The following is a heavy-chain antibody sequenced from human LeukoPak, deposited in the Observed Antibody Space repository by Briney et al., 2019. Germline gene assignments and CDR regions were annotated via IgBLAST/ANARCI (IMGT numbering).Heavy chain of an antibody. D-gene: IGHD2-2*01. V-gene: IGHV3-64*01. CDR3: ARVAGHCSSTSCENDY. Sequence: GGSLRLSCAASGFTFSSYAMHWVRQAPGKGLEYASAISSNGGSTYYANSVRGRFTISRDNSKNTLYLQMGSLKAEDMAVYYCARVAGHCSSTSCENDYWGQGTLVTVSS. CDR2: ISSNGGST. J-gene: IGHJ4*02. CDR1: GFTFSSYA.